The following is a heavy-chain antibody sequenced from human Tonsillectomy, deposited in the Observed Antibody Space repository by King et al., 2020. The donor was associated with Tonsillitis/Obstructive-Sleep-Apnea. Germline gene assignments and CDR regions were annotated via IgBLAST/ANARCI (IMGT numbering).Heavy chain of an antibody. Sequence: QLVQSGAEVKKPGASVKVSCKASGYTFTGYYMHWVRQAPGQGLEWMGRINPNSGGTNYAQKFQGRGTTTRDTSISTAYMELSRLRSDDTAVYYCARELSNRIYYYYYMDVWGKGTTVTVSS. CDR2: INPNSGGT. D-gene: IGHD1-14*01. V-gene: IGHV1-2*06. J-gene: IGHJ6*03. CDR1: GYTFTGYY. CDR3: ARELSNRIYYYYYMDV.